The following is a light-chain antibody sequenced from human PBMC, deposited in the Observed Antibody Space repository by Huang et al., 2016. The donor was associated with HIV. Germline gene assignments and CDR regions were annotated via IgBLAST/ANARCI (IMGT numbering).Light chain of an antibody. CDR1: QIINNW. CDR2: ETS. Sequence: DIQMTQSPSTLPASVGDRVTITCRASQIINNWLAWYQQKPGEAPNLLIYETSTLQRGVPSRCSGSGSGTEFTLTISSLQPDDFATYYCQQYNSYSRTFGQGTKVEIK. J-gene: IGKJ1*01. CDR3: QQYNSYSRT. V-gene: IGKV1-5*03.